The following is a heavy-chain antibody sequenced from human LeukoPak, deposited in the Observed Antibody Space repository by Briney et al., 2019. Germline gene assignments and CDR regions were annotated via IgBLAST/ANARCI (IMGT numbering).Heavy chain of an antibody. CDR1: GFTFSSYG. V-gene: IGHV3-30*03. CDR3: ARGILMD. D-gene: IGHD2-8*02. Sequence: GGSLRLSCAASGFTFSSYGMHWVRQAPGKGLEWVAVISYDGSNKYYADSVKGRFTISRDNAKNTLYLQMNSLRAEDTAVYYCARGILMDWGQGTLVTVSS. J-gene: IGHJ4*02. CDR2: ISYDGSNK.